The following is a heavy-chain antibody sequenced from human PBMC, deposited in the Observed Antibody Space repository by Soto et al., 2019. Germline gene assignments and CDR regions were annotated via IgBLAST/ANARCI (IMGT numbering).Heavy chain of an antibody. V-gene: IGHV3-23*01. CDR3: AKVQFGVGTKYYGMDV. D-gene: IGHD1-1*01. J-gene: IGHJ6*02. CDR2: ISGSGGTI. Sequence: PGGSLRLSCAASGFTFSRFAMSWVRQAPGKGLEWVSIISGSGGTIPYPDFVKGRFTISRDNSKNWLYLTMSTLRAEDTAVYYCAKVQFGVGTKYYGMDVWGQGSTLTVSS. CDR1: GFTFSRFA.